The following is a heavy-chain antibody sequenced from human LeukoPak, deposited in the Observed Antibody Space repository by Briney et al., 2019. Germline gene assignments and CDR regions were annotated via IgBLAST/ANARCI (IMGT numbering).Heavy chain of an antibody. CDR1: GGSISSYY. CDR3: ARQSISGSSLSYFDY. V-gene: IGHV4-4*07. Sequence: SETLSLTCTVSGGSISSYYWSCIRQPAGKGLEWIGRIYTSGSTNYNPSLKSRVTISVDTSKNQCSLKLSSVTAADTAVYYCARQSISGSSLSYFDYWGQGTLVNVSS. D-gene: IGHD3-22*01. J-gene: IGHJ4*02. CDR2: IYTSGST.